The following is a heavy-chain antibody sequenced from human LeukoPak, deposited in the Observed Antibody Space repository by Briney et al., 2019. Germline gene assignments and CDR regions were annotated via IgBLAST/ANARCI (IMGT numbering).Heavy chain of an antibody. V-gene: IGHV3-23*01. CDR2: IGGTGEST. CDR3: AKDLRNMGGPVAGASQH. CDR1: GFTFSSYA. J-gene: IGHJ1*01. Sequence: PGGSLRLSCAASGFTFSSYAMTWVRQAPGKGLEWVSGIGGTGESTNYADFVKGRFTISRDNSENTVSVQMNSLRAEDTAVYYCAKDLRNMGGPVAGASQHWGHGTLVTVSS. D-gene: IGHD6-19*01.